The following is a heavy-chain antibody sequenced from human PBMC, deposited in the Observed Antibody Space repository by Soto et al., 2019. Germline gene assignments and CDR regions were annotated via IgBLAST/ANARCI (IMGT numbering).Heavy chain of an antibody. Sequence: QVQLQESGPGLVKPSQTLSLTCTVSGGSITSGDDYWSWIRQPPGKGMEWIGYIYYSGSTYYNPSLKSRVTISVDTSKNQFSLKLSSVTAADTAVYYWARVAGYDSSGELDYWGQGTLGTVSS. CDR2: IYYSGST. D-gene: IGHD3-22*01. CDR1: GGSITSGDDY. CDR3: ARVAGYDSSGELDY. J-gene: IGHJ4*02. V-gene: IGHV4-30-4*01.